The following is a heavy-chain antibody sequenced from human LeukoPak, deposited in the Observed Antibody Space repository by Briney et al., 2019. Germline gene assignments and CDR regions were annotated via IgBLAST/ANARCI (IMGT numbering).Heavy chain of an antibody. CDR2: IYYRGST. V-gene: IGHV4-39*02. Sequence: PSETLSLTCSVSGGSISSSTYYWGWIRQSPGKGLEWIGNIYYRGSTYYNPSLKSRVTISVDTSKNHFSLKLSSVTAADTAVYYCARGYSSGWYLPLDYWGQGTLVTVSS. CDR3: ARGYSSGWYLPLDY. D-gene: IGHD6-19*01. J-gene: IGHJ4*02. CDR1: GGSISSSTYY.